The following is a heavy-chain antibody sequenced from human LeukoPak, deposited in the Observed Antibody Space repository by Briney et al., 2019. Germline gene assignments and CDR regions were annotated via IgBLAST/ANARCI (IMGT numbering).Heavy chain of an antibody. CDR1: GFTFDDDT. D-gene: IGHD3-3*01. V-gene: IGHV3-43*01. CDR3: ASEVGYRSLGY. CDR2: ITWNSHRT. Sequence: GGSLRLSCVASGFTFDDDTMHWVRQTPGRGLEWVSFITWNSHRTHYADSVKGRFTVSRDNSKDSLYLQMNSLRTEDTGLYHCASEVGYRSLGYLGQGTLVTVSS. J-gene: IGHJ4*02.